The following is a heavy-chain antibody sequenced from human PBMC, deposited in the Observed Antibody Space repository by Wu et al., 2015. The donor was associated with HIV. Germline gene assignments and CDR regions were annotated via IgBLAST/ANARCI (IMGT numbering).Heavy chain of an antibody. J-gene: IGHJ3*02. V-gene: IGHV1-69*12. CDR3: AMGDCSSTSCRDDAFDI. CDR1: GGTFSSYA. D-gene: IGHD2-2*01. CDR2: IIPIFGTA. Sequence: QVQLVQSGAEVKKPGSSVKVSCKASGGTFSSYAISWVRQAPGQGLEWMGGIIPIFGTANYAQKFQGRVTITADESTSTAYMELSSLRSEDTAVYYCAMGDCSSTSCRDDAFDIWGQGTMVTVSS.